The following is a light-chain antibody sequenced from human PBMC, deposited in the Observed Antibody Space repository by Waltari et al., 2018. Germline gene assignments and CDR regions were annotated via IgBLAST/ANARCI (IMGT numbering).Light chain of an antibody. Sequence: QSVLTQPPSVSGAPGQRVSISCTGGGSNLGAGYDVHWYQQQPGKAPKLLIYGTSTRPPGVAGRFFGSQSGTAASLAITALQAEDEAEYYCQSYDTSLSVVFGGGTKLTVL. V-gene: IGLV1-40*01. CDR1: GSNLGAGYD. CDR3: QSYDTSLSVV. CDR2: GTS. J-gene: IGLJ2*01.